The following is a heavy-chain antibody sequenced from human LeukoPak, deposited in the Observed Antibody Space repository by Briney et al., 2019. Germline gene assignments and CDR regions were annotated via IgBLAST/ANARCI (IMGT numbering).Heavy chain of an antibody. J-gene: IGHJ4*02. CDR2: INEDGSEK. Sequence: GGSLRLSCAASGFIFSSYSMSWVRQAPGKGLEWVANINEDGSEKYYVDSVKGRFTISRDNAKNSLFLQMNSLRVGDTAVYYCARVMTTVIKAFDYWGQGTLVTVSS. CDR1: GFIFSSYS. CDR3: ARVMTTVIKAFDY. V-gene: IGHV3-7*01. D-gene: IGHD4-17*01.